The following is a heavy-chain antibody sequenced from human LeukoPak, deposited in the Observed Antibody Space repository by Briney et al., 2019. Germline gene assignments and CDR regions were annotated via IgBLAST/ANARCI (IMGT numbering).Heavy chain of an antibody. CDR1: GGSISSYY. CDR3: ARHYGGEYFQH. CDR2: IDDSGST. Sequence: PSETLSLTCTVSGGSISSYYWSWIRQPPGKGLEWIGYIDDSGSTNYNPSLKSRVTISVDTSKNQFSLKLSSVTAADTAVYYCARHYGGEYFQHWGQGTLVTVSS. J-gene: IGHJ1*01. V-gene: IGHV4-59*01. D-gene: IGHD4-23*01.